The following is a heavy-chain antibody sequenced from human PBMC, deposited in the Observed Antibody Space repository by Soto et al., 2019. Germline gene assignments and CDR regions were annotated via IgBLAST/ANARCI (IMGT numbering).Heavy chain of an antibody. J-gene: IGHJ6*02. CDR1: GFTFNNYA. D-gene: IGHD3-10*01. CDR2: ISNRGYT. V-gene: IGHV3-23*01. CDR3: AKDRPDPYCAGSGSDTLNFYYGMDV. Sequence: EVQLLESGGGLVQPGGSLRLSCVASGFTFNNYAMNWVRQAPGKGLEWVSTISNRGYTFYAESVRGRFTISRDNYKNTLYLQMNSLIVEETAEFYCAKDRPDPYCAGSGSDTLNFYYGMDVWGQGTTVSV.